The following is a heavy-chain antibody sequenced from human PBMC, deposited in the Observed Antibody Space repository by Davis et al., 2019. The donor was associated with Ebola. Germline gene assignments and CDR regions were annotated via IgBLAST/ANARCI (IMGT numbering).Heavy chain of an antibody. V-gene: IGHV1-69*06. Sequence: SVKVSCKASGDTFSTYAISWVRQAPGQGLEWMGGIIPISGTANYGQNSQGRVTISADISTATAYLELVSLTSEDTAMYYCARRWGGVEVPAAMPYHYGLDVWGQGTTVTVSS. CDR1: GDTFSTYA. J-gene: IGHJ6*02. CDR2: IIPISGTA. D-gene: IGHD2-2*01. CDR3: ARRWGGVEVPAAMPYHYGLDV.